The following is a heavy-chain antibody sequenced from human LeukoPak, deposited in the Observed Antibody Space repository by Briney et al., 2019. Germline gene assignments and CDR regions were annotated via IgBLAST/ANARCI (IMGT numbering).Heavy chain of an antibody. V-gene: IGHV4-59*12. CDR2: IYYSGST. CDR3: ARLEIGAAAATV. D-gene: IGHD6-13*01. Sequence: PSETLSLTCTVSGGSISSYYWSWIRQSPGKGLEWIGYIYYSGSTNYNPSLKSRVTISVDTSKNQFSLKLSSVTAADTAVYYCARLEIGAAAATVWGQGTLVTASS. J-gene: IGHJ4*02. CDR1: GGSISSYY.